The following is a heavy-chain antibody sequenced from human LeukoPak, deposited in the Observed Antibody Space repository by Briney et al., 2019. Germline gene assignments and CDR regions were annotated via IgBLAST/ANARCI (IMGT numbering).Heavy chain of an antibody. CDR1: GFTFSSFG. D-gene: IGHD4-17*01. V-gene: IGHV3-23*01. CDR2: ISGSGGST. J-gene: IGHJ4*02. Sequence: GGSLRLSCAASGFTFSSFGMHWVCQAPRKGLEWVSAISGSGGSTYFADSVKGRFTISRDNSKNTLYLQMNSLRAEDTAVYYCAKAVDGDNTYNFDYWGQGTLVTVSS. CDR3: AKAVDGDNTYNFDY.